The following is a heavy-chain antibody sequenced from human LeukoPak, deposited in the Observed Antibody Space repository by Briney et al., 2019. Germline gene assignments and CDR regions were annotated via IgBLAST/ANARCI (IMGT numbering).Heavy chain of an antibody. V-gene: IGHV3-49*04. CDR1: GFTFGDYP. CDR3: AREFSGNYLSGSYLPLGIDY. CDR2: IRSRPYGETT. D-gene: IGHD1-26*01. Sequence: HSGGSLRLSCAASGFTFGDYPISWVRQAPGKGLDWVGFIRSRPYGETTQYAASVKGRFTISRDDSKSVAYLQMNGLKTEDTAVYYCAREFSGNYLSGSYLPLGIDYWGQGILVTVSS. J-gene: IGHJ4*02.